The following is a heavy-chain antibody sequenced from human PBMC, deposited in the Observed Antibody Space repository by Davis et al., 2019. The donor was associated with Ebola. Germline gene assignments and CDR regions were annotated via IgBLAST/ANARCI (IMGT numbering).Heavy chain of an antibody. J-gene: IGHJ4*02. D-gene: IGHD3-22*01. CDR3: ARAYYYDSRGFYAPFDY. CDR1: GGTFSSYA. CDR2: IIPIFGTT. Sequence: SVTVSCKASGGTFSSYAISWVRQAPGQGLEWMGAIIPIFGTTNYAQKFQGRVTITADEPTNTAYIELRSLRSEDTALYYCARAYYYDSRGFYAPFDYWGQGTLVTVSS. V-gene: IGHV1-69*13.